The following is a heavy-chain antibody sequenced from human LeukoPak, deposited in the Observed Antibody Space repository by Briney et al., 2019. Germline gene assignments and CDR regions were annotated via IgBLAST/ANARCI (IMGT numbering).Heavy chain of an antibody. J-gene: IGHJ4*02. CDR1: GFTFSSYG. Sequence: GGSLTLSCAASGFTFSSYGMHWVRQAPGKGLEWVAFIWYDGSNKYYADSVKGRFTISRANSKNTLYLQMNTLRAEDTAVYYCAKDCAGWGTDYWGQGGLVTVSS. V-gene: IGHV3-30*02. CDR3: AKDCAGWGTDY. CDR2: IWYDGSNK. D-gene: IGHD2-21*01.